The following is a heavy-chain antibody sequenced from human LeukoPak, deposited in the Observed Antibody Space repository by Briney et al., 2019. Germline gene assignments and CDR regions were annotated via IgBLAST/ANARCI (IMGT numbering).Heavy chain of an antibody. D-gene: IGHD3-22*01. V-gene: IGHV5-51*01. CDR2: IYPGDSDT. CDR3: ASGINYYDSSGYYAGAFDI. CDR1: GYSFTSYW. J-gene: IGHJ3*02. Sequence: GESLKISCKGSGYSFTSYWIGWVRQMPGKGLEWMGIIYPGDSDTRYSPSFQGQVTISADKSISTAYLQWSSLKASDTAMYYCASGINYYDSSGYYAGAFDIWGQGTMVTVSS.